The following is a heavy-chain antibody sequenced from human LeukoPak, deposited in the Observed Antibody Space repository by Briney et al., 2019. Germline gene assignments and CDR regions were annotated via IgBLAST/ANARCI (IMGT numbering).Heavy chain of an antibody. CDR3: ARGRDGYNLGFDY. D-gene: IGHD5-24*01. CDR1: GGPISDFY. Sequence: PSETLSLTCTVSGGPISDFYWSWIRQSPEKGLEWIGNIFYSGNTNYNPSLRSRVTISVDTSKKQFSLKLSSVTAADTAVYYCARGRDGYNLGFDYWGQGTLVTVSS. J-gene: IGHJ4*02. V-gene: IGHV4-59*01. CDR2: IFYSGNT.